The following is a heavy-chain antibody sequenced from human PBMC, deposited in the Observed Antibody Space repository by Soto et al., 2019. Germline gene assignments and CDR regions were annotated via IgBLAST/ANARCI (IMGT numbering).Heavy chain of an antibody. CDR2: ISSSSSTI. V-gene: IGHV3-48*02. Sequence: LRLSCAASGFTFSSYSMNWVRQAPGKGLEWVSYISSSSSTIYYADSVKGRFTISRDNAKNSLYLQMNSLRDEDTAVDYCARALYYYDSSGYSKGPFDDWGQGTLVTVSS. CDR1: GFTFSSYS. D-gene: IGHD3-22*01. J-gene: IGHJ4*02. CDR3: ARALYYYDSSGYSKGPFDD.